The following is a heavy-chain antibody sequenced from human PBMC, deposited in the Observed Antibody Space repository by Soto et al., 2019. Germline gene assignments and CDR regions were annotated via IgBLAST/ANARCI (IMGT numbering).Heavy chain of an antibody. CDR1: RYTFTSYA. CDR2: INTNTGNP. CDR3: ARDPFPDGSGGSCYSTEYFQH. D-gene: IGHD2-15*01. J-gene: IGHJ1*01. V-gene: IGHV7-4-1*01. Sequence: GASVKVSCKASRYTFTSYAMNWVRQAPGQGLEWMGWINTNTGNPTYAQGFTGRFVFSLDTSVSTAYLQICSLKAEDTAVYYCARDPFPDGSGGSCYSTEYFQHWGQGTLVTVSS.